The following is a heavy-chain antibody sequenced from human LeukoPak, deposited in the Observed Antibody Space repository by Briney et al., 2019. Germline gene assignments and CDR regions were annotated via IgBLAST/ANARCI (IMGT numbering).Heavy chain of an antibody. D-gene: IGHD2-21*02. J-gene: IGHJ3*02. CDR2: ITYDGSNK. CDR1: GFTFSSYA. CDR3: ARSGGDYAFDI. Sequence: GRSLRLSCAASGFTFSSYAMHWVRQAPGKGLEWLAVITYDGSNKYYADSVKGRFTISRDNSKNTLYLQMNSLRAEDTAVYYCARSGGDYAFDIWGQGTMVTVSS. V-gene: IGHV3-30*04.